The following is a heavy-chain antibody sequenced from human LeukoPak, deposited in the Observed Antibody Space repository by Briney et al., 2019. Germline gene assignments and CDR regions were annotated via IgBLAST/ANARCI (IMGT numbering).Heavy chain of an antibody. Sequence: GGSLRLSCAASGFTFSSYSMNWVRQAPGKGLEWVSSISSSSSYIYYADSVRGRFTISRDNAKNTVYLQMNSLRTEDTAVYYCARGLPNYYGMDVWGQGTTVTVSS. CDR1: GFTFSSYS. V-gene: IGHV3-21*01. CDR2: ISSSSSYI. CDR3: ARGLPNYYGMDV. J-gene: IGHJ6*02.